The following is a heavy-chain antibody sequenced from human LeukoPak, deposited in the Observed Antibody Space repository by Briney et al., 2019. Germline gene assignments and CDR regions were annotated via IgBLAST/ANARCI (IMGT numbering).Heavy chain of an antibody. J-gene: IGHJ3*02. CDR1: GVTISSYW. V-gene: IGHV3-7*01. CDR2: INQDGSEK. D-gene: IGHD1-1*01. Sequence: GGSLRLSCAASGVTISSYWMRWVRQAPGKWLEWVATINQDGSEKYYVDSVKGRFTISRDNAKNSLYLQMNSLRAEDTAVYYCARYWKHAFDMWGQGTMVTVSS. CDR3: ARYWKHAFDM.